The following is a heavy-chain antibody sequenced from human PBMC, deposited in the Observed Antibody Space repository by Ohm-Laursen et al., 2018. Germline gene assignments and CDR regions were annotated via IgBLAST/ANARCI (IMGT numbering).Heavy chain of an antibody. Sequence: GTLSLTCSVSGASISSYYWTWIRQPPGKGLEWIGHFYHSGGTNNNPSFKSRVTIYIDTSKNQVSLNLNSVTAADTAVYYCASSQSSSWYHAFDVWGQGTMVTVSS. CDR1: GASISSYY. V-gene: IGHV4-4*08. J-gene: IGHJ3*01. CDR2: FYHSGGT. CDR3: ASSQSSSWYHAFDV. D-gene: IGHD6-13*01.